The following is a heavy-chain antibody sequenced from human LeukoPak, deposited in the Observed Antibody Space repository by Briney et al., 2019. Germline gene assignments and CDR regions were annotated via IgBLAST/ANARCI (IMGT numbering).Heavy chain of an antibody. J-gene: IGHJ4*02. Sequence: GGSLRLSCAASGFTVSSNYMSWVRQAPGKGLEWVANIKEDGFDKYYGDSVKGRFTISRDNAKNSLYLQMNSLRAEDAAVYYCARGPKGFGLYYGAQPYYINAFDYWGQGTLVTV. V-gene: IGHV3-7*01. CDR2: IKEDGFDK. D-gene: IGHD3-10*01. CDR1: GFTVSSNY. CDR3: ARGPKGFGLYYGAQPYYINAFDY.